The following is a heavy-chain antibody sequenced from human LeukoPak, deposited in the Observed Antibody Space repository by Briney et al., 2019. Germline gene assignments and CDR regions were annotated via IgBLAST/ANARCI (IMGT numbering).Heavy chain of an antibody. V-gene: IGHV3-30*18. CDR3: AKERGGSYADY. Sequence: PGRSLRLSCAASGFTFSSYGMRWVRQAPGKGLEWVAVISYDGSNKYYADSVKGRFTISRDNSKNTLYLQMNSLRAEDTAVYYCAKERGGSYADYWGQGTLVTVSS. J-gene: IGHJ4*02. CDR2: ISYDGSNK. CDR1: GFTFSSYG. D-gene: IGHD1-26*01.